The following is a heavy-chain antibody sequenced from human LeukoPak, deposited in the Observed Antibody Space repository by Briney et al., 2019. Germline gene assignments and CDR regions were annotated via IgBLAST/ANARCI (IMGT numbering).Heavy chain of an antibody. CDR3: AVGYYYGSGRPTGDFDY. D-gene: IGHD3-10*01. V-gene: IGHV3-43D*03. CDR1: GFTFDDYA. Sequence: GGSLRLSCAASGFTFDDYAMHWVRQAPGKGLEWVSLISWDGGSTYYADSVKGRFTISRDNCKNSLYLQMNSLRAEDTALYYCAVGYYYGSGRPTGDFDYWGQGTLVTVSS. J-gene: IGHJ4*02. CDR2: ISWDGGST.